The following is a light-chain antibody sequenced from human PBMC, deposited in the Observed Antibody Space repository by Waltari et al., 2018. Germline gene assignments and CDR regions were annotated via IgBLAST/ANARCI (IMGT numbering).Light chain of an antibody. CDR3: QQSYSTPLT. J-gene: IGKJ4*01. CDR1: YNIGSH. Sequence: DIQMTQSPSSLSASVGDRVTITCRTTYNIGSHLSWHQQRPGKAPKLLIYAATSLQSGVPSRFSGSGSGTDFTLTISSLQPEDFATYYCQQSYSTPLTFGGGTKVQIK. V-gene: IGKV1-39*01. CDR2: AAT.